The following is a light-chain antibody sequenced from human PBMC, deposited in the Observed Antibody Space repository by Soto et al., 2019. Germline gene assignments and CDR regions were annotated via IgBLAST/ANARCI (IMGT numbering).Light chain of an antibody. CDR1: SSDVGGYNY. CDR3: SSHGGSNNFYV. J-gene: IGLJ1*01. V-gene: IGLV2-8*01. Sequence: QSALTQPASVSGSPGQSITISCTGTSSDVGGYNYVSWYQQHPGKAPKLMIHEVSKRPSGVPDRFSASKSGNTASLTVSGLQAEDEADYYCSSHGGSNNFYVFGTGTE. CDR2: EVS.